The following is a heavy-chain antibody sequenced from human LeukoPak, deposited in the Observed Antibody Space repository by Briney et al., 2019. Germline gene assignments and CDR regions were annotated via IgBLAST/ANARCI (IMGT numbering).Heavy chain of an antibody. CDR1: GYTFTSYY. J-gene: IGHJ4*02. D-gene: IGHD6-19*01. CDR2: INPSGGST. CDR3: ARSPAVAGDLDY. Sequence: GASVTVSCTASGYTFTSYYMHWVRQAPGQGLEWMGIINPSGGSTSYAQKFQGRVTMTRDTSTSTVYMELSSLRSEDTAVYCCARSPAVAGDLDYWGQGTLVTVSS. V-gene: IGHV1-46*01.